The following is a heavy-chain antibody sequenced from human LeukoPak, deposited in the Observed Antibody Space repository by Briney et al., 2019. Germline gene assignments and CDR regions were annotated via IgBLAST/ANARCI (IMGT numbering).Heavy chain of an antibody. Sequence: GGSLRLSCAASGFTFSSYGMHWVRQAPGKGLGWVAVIWYDGSNKYYADSVKGRFTISRDNSKNTLYLQMNSLRAEDRAVYYCAKEQTSSGFFDYWGQGTLVTVSS. CDR3: AKEQTSSGFFDY. J-gene: IGHJ4*02. V-gene: IGHV3-33*06. D-gene: IGHD2-2*01. CDR1: GFTFSSYG. CDR2: IWYDGSNK.